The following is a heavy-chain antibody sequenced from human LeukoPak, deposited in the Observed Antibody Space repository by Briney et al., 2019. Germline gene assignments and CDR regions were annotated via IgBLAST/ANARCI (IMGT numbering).Heavy chain of an antibody. CDR3: AKDYYYDSSGPLDY. CDR2: ISGSGGST. CDR1: GFTFSSYA. J-gene: IGHJ4*02. Sequence: GGSLRLSCAASGFTFSSYAMSWVRQAPGKGLEWVSAISGSGGSTYYADSVKGRFTISRDNSKNTPYLQMNSLRAEDTAVYYCAKDYYYDSSGPLDYWGQGTLVTVSS. D-gene: IGHD3-22*01. V-gene: IGHV3-23*01.